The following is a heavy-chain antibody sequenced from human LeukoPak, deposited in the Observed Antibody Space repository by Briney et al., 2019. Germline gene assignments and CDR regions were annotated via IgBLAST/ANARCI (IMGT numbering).Heavy chain of an antibody. CDR3: ARGPHFGVVTRNDAFDI. J-gene: IGHJ3*02. V-gene: IGHV1-18*01. CDR2: ISAYNGNT. Sequence: ASVKVSCKASGYTFSSYGISWVRQVPGQGLEWMGWISAYNGNTNYAQKLQGRVTMTTDTSTSTAYMELRSLRSDDTAVYYCARGPHFGVVTRNDAFDIWGQGTMVTVSS. CDR1: GYTFSSYG. D-gene: IGHD3-3*01.